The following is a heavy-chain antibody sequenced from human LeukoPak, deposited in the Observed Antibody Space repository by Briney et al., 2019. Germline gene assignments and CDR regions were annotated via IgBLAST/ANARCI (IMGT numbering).Heavy chain of an antibody. D-gene: IGHD3-22*01. CDR1: GFTFSTYF. Sequence: GGSLRLSCSASGFTFSTYFMHWVRQAPGKGLEYVSAISSNGGSTYYADSVKGRFTISRDNSKNTLYLQMSSLRAEDTAVYHCVKDDSYYYDSSGYPHWGQGTLVNVSS. V-gene: IGHV3-64D*09. J-gene: IGHJ4*02. CDR2: ISSNGGST. CDR3: VKDDSYYYDSSGYPH.